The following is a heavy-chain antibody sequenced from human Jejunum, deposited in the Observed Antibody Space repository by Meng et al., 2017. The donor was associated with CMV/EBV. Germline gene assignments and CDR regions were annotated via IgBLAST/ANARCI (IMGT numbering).Heavy chain of an antibody. CDR1: SFTGYH. CDR2: IHHSGNT. CDR3: ARNPRDYGGHSGYSHFDS. D-gene: IGHD4-23*01. Sequence: SFTGYHWNWIRKPPGKGLEWIGEIHHSGNTDYNPSLRGRVTLSVDTLKNRLSLKVTSVTAADTAVYFCARNPRDYGGHSGYSHFDSWGQGTLVTVSS. V-gene: IGHV4-34*10. J-gene: IGHJ4*02.